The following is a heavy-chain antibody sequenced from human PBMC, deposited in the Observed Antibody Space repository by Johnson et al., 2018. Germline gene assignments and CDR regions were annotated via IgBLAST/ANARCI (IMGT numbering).Heavy chain of an antibody. V-gene: IGHV3-73*02. CDR2: IRSKANSYAT. D-gene: IGHD4-23*01. Sequence: VQLQQSGGGLVQPGGSLKLSCAASGFIFRGSAMHWVRQASGKGLVWVGRIRSKANSYATAYAASVKGRFTISRDNSKNTLFLQMNSLGAEDTAGYYCARGVGRWNDAFDIWGQGTMVTVS. J-gene: IGHJ3*02. CDR3: ARGVGRWNDAFDI. CDR1: GFIFRGSA.